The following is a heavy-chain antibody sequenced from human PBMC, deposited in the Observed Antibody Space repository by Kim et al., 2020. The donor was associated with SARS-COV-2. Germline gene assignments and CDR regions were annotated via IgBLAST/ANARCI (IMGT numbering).Heavy chain of an antibody. Sequence: SETLSLTCTVSGASFSSGDYYWSWIRQVPGKGLEWIGFIYYRGSTDYNSSLKSRVTISVDTSKNQFSLNVRSVTAADTAVYYCASSDIRMVVAGAFDVWGQGALVTVSS. D-gene: IGHD2-15*01. J-gene: IGHJ3*01. CDR2: IYYRGST. CDR1: GASFSSGDYY. CDR3: ASSDIRMVVAGAFDV. V-gene: IGHV4-31*03.